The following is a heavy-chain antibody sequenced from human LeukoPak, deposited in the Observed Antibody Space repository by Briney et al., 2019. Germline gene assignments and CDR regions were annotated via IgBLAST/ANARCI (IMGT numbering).Heavy chain of an antibody. CDR3: ARGSTDGYCSGGSCYSTSNWFDP. Sequence: SETLPLTCAVYGGSFSGYYWSWIRQPPGKGLEWIGEINHSGSTNYNPSLKSRVTISVDTSKNQFSLKLSSVTAADTAVYYCARGSTDGYCSGGSCYSTSNWFDPWGQGTLVTVSS. CDR1: GGSFSGYY. CDR2: INHSGST. V-gene: IGHV4-34*01. D-gene: IGHD2-15*01. J-gene: IGHJ5*02.